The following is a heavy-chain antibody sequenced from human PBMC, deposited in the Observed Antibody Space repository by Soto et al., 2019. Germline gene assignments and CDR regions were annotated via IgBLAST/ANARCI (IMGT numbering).Heavy chain of an antibody. CDR3: VYDCYITIVIVRFDY. Sequence: GGSLRLSCAASGFAFSNAWINWVRQAPGKGLEWVGRIKSKTDGGTTDLAAPVKGRFAISRDDSKNMVYLQMNSLKIEDTAVYYCVYDCYITIVIVRFDYWGQGTLVTVSS. D-gene: IGHD2-21*01. CDR2: IKSKTDGGTT. CDR1: GFAFSNAW. J-gene: IGHJ4*01. V-gene: IGHV3-15*07.